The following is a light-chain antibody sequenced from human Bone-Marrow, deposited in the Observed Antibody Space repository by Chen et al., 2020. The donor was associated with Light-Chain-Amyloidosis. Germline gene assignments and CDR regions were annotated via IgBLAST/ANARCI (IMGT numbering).Light chain of an antibody. CDR3: QSYQGSSQGV. J-gene: IGLJ3*02. CDR2: EDD. V-gene: IGLV6-57*01. CDR1: SGSIATNY. Sequence: NFMLTQPHSVSESPGKTVIISCTRSSGSIATNYVQWYQQLPGGSPTTVLYEDDQRPSGVPDRFSGSIDRSSRSASLTISGLKTEDEADYYCQSYQGSSQGVFGGGTKLSVL.